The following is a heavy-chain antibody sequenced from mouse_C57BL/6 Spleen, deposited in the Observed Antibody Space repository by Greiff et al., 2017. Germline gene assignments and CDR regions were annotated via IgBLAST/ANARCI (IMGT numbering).Heavy chain of an antibody. CDR3: AREGGVVRGFAY. CDR2: ISYDGSN. CDR1: GYSITSGYY. Sequence: EVQVVESGPGLVKPSQSLSLTCSVTGYSITSGYYWNWIRQFPGNKLEWMGYISYDGSNNYNPSLKNRISITRDTSKNQFFLKLNSVTTEDTATYYCAREGGVVRGFAYWGQGTLVTVSA. D-gene: IGHD1-1*02. J-gene: IGHJ3*01. V-gene: IGHV3-6*01.